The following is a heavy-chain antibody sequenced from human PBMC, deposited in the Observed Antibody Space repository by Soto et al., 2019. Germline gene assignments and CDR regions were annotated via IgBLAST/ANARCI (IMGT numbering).Heavy chain of an antibody. V-gene: IGHV4-4*02. CDR1: GGSISSSNW. CDR3: ARIGASSGSYYGWCDP. Sequence: QVQLQESGPGLVKPSGTLSLTCAVSGGSISSSNWWSWVRQPPGKGLEWIGEIYHSGSTNYNPSLNSRAPISVDKSKNQFSLKLSSVTAADTAVYYCARIGASSGSYYGWCDPWGQGTLVTVSS. CDR2: IYHSGST. J-gene: IGHJ5*02. D-gene: IGHD1-26*01.